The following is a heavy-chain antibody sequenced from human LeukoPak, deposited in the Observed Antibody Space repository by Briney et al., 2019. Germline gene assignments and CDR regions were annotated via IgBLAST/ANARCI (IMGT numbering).Heavy chain of an antibody. CDR3: ARARITIFGVVTVDSFDI. CDR1: GGSISSYY. Sequence: SETLSLTCTVSGGSISSYYWSWIRQPPGKGLGWIGYIYYSGSTNYNPSLKSRVTISVDTSKNQFSLKLSSVTAADTAVYYCARARITIFGVVTVDSFDIWGQGTMVTVSS. CDR2: IYYSGST. V-gene: IGHV4-59*01. J-gene: IGHJ3*02. D-gene: IGHD3-3*01.